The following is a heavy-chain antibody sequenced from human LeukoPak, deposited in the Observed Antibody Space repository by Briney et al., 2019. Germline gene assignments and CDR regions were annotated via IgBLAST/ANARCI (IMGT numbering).Heavy chain of an antibody. Sequence: PSETLSLTCTVSGGSISSGGYYWSWIRQHPGKGLEWIGYIYYSGSTYYNPSLKSRVTISVDTSKNQFSLELSSVTAADTAVYYCARCGYYSGWFDPWGQGTLVTVSS. D-gene: IGHD3-22*01. CDR3: ARCGYYSGWFDP. CDR1: GGSISSGGYY. V-gene: IGHV4-31*03. J-gene: IGHJ5*02. CDR2: IYYSGST.